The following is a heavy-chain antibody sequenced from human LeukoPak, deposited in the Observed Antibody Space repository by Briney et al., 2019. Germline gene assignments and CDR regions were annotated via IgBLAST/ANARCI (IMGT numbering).Heavy chain of an antibody. CDR2: IYYSGST. CDR3: ARHSRNTFGVVVVPNYFDY. J-gene: IGHJ4*02. D-gene: IGHD3-16*02. Sequence: SETLSLTCTVFGXSISSTGYYWGWIRQPPGKGLEWIGSIYYSGSTYYNPSLKSRVTISVDTSKNQFSLTLSSVTAADTAVYYCARHSRNTFGVVVVPNYFDYWGQGTLVTVSS. V-gene: IGHV4-39*01. CDR1: GXSISSTGYY.